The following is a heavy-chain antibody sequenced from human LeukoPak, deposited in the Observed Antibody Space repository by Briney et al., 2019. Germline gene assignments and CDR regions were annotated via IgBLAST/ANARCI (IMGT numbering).Heavy chain of an antibody. CDR3: ARDYPATLDAFDI. D-gene: IGHD1-26*01. Sequence: GGSLRLSCAASGFTVSSNYMSWVRQAPGKGLEWVSVIYSGGSTYYADSVKGRFTISRDNSKNTLYLQMNSLRAEDTAVYYCARDYPATLDAFDIWGQGTTVTVSS. J-gene: IGHJ3*02. CDR2: IYSGGST. V-gene: IGHV3-66*01. CDR1: GFTVSSNY.